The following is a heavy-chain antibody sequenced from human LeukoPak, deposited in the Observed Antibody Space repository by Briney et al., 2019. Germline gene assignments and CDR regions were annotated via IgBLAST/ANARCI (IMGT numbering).Heavy chain of an antibody. Sequence: SETLSLTCTVSGGSISSYYWSWIRQPPGKGLEWIGYISDTGSTNYNPSLKSRVTISVDTSKNQFSLKVTSVTAADTAVYFCARSAGAYSYEFWGQGVLVSVSS. CDR1: GGSISSYY. J-gene: IGHJ4*02. CDR2: ISDTGST. CDR3: ARSAGAYSYEF. D-gene: IGHD5-18*01. V-gene: IGHV4-59*13.